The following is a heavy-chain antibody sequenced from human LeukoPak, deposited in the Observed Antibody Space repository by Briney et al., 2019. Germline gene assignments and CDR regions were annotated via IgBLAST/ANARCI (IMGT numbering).Heavy chain of an antibody. J-gene: IGHJ1*01. CDR3: ARDEGHTVTNEYFQH. CDR2: ISSGGGYI. Sequence: EGPLRLPSATSGVSFISYGRSWVRPAPGKGLEWVASISSGGGYIFHGDSTKGRLTISRDNAKVSLFLQMNTLTVEYTAVYYWARDEGHTVTNEYFQHWGQGTLVIVSS. CDR1: GVSFISYG. D-gene: IGHD2-2*01. V-gene: IGHV3-21*01.